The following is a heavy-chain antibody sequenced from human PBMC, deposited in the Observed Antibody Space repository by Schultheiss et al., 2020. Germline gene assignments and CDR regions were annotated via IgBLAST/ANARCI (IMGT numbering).Heavy chain of an antibody. J-gene: IGHJ4*02. CDR2: INHSGST. Sequence: SATLSLTCTVSGGSISSYYWSWIRQSPGKGLEWIGEINHSGSTNYNPSLKSRVTISVDTSKNQFSLKLSSVAAADTAVYYCARPQGGYWGQGTLVTVAS. D-gene: IGHD3-16*01. CDR1: GGSISSYY. V-gene: IGHV4-59*01. CDR3: ARPQGGY.